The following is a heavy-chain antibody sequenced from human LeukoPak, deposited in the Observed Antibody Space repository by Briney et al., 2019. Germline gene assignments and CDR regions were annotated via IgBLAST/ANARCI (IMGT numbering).Heavy chain of an antibody. CDR3: ARVKSPLSLGGVDY. D-gene: IGHD3-16*01. V-gene: IGHV3-48*01. Sequence: PGGSLRLSCAASGFTFSSYSMNWVRQAPGKGLEWVSYISSSSSTIYYADSVKGRFTISRDNAKNSLYLQMNSLRAEDTAVYYCARVKSPLSLGGVDYWGQGTLVTVSS. CDR2: ISSSSSTI. J-gene: IGHJ4*02. CDR1: GFTFSSYS.